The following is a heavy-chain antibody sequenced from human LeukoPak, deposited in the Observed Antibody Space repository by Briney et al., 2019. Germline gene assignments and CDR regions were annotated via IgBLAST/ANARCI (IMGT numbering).Heavy chain of an antibody. Sequence: SVKVSCKASGGTFSSYAISWVRQAPGQGLEWMGGIIPIFGTANYAQKFQGRVTITADESTSTAYMELSSLRSEDTDVYYCARGEQYYYYYYYMDVWGKGTTVTVSS. V-gene: IGHV1-69*01. CDR2: IIPIFGTA. CDR1: GGTFSSYA. J-gene: IGHJ6*03. D-gene: IGHD1/OR15-1a*01. CDR3: ARGEQYYYYYYYMDV.